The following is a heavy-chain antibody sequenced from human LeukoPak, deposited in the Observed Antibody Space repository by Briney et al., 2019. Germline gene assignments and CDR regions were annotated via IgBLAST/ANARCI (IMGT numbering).Heavy chain of an antibody. D-gene: IGHD3-10*01. CDR3: VRVSRGSGGYFDY. CDR1: GFTFSDYY. Sequence: PGGSLRLSCVASGFTFSDYYMSWLRQAPGEGLEWVSFISSSGGSIYYADSVKGRFTISRDNAKNSLYLQMNSLRPEDTAVYYCVRVSRGSGGYFDYWGQGTLVTVSS. CDR2: ISSSGGSI. J-gene: IGHJ4*02. V-gene: IGHV3-11*04.